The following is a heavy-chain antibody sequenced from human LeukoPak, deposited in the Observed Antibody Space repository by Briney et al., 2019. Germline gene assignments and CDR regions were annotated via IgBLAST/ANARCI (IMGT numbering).Heavy chain of an antibody. V-gene: IGHV5-51*01. CDR1: GYSFTSYW. CDR2: IYPGDSDT. D-gene: IGHD3-3*01. Sequence: PGESLKISCKGSGYSFTSYWIGWVRQMPGKGLEWMGIIYPGDSDTRYSPSFQGQVTISADKSISTAYLQWSSLKASDTAMYYCARPSFWSGYSNDYYGMDVRGQGTTVTVSS. J-gene: IGHJ6*02. CDR3: ARPSFWSGYSNDYYGMDV.